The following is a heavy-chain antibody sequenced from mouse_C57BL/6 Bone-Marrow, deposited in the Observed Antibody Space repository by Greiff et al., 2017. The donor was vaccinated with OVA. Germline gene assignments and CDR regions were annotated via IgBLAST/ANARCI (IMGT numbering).Heavy chain of an antibody. CDR2: INPNNGGT. Sequence: EVQLQQSGPELVKPGASVKIPCKASGYTFTDYNMDWVKQSHGKSLEWIGDINPNNGGTIYNQKFKGKATLTVDKSSSTAYMELRSLTSEDTAVYYCARSGDYYGSSPGWYFDVWGTGTTVTVSS. J-gene: IGHJ1*03. CDR1: GYTFTDYN. CDR3: ARSGDYYGSSPGWYFDV. D-gene: IGHD1-1*01. V-gene: IGHV1-18*01.